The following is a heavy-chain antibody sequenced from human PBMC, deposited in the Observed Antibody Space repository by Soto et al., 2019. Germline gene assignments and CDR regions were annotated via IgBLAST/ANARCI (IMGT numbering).Heavy chain of an antibody. Sequence: VASVKVSCKVSGYTLTELSMHWVRQAPGKGLEWMGGFDPEDGETIYAQKFQGRVTMTEDTSTDTAYMELSSLRSEDTAVYYCATGPLGVVDDYFDYWGQGTLVTVSS. V-gene: IGHV1-24*01. J-gene: IGHJ4*02. D-gene: IGHD3-3*01. CDR1: GYTLTELS. CDR3: ATGPLGVVDDYFDY. CDR2: FDPEDGET.